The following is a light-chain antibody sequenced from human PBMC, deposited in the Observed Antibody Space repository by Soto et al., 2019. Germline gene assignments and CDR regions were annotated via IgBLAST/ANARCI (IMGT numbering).Light chain of an antibody. Sequence: DLQMTQSPSSVSASVGDTVTITCRASQGISSWLAWYQQKPGKAPKGLIYAASSLQSGVPSRFSGSGSETDFTFTTSCLQSEYFATDYCQQSNSFPVTVGGGTKEEI. CDR1: QGISSW. CDR3: QQSNSFPVT. J-gene: IGKJ4*02. CDR2: AAS. V-gene: IGKV1-12*01.